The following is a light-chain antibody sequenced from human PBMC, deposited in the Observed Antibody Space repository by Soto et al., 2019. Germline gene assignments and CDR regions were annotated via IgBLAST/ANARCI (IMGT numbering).Light chain of an antibody. Sequence: IQLTQSPSSLSTSVREVVSITCRASQGISSYLAWYQQKPGKAPKLLIYAATTLQSGVPSRFSGSGSGTDFTLTISSLRPDDFATYYCQQYNSYAWTFGQGTKVDI. CDR3: QQYNSYAWT. CDR1: QGISSY. J-gene: IGKJ1*01. V-gene: IGKV1-9*01. CDR2: AAT.